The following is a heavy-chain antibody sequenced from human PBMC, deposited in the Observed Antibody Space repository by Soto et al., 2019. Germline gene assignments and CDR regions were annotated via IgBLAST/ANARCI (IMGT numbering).Heavy chain of an antibody. D-gene: IGHD2-2*01. CDR1: GYTFTNYW. V-gene: IGHV5-51*01. Sequence: GESLKISCKGSGYTFTNYWIGWVRQMPGKGLEWMGMIYSYDSDTRYSPSFQGQVTISADKSINTAYLQWSSLKASDTAMYYCARAVIGYCSSTSCPGDYWGQGTLVTVSS. CDR2: IYSYDSDT. CDR3: ARAVIGYCSSTSCPGDY. J-gene: IGHJ4*02.